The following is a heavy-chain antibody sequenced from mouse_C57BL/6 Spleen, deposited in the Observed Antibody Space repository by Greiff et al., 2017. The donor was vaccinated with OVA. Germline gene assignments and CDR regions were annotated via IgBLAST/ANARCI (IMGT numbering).Heavy chain of an antibody. CDR1: GYTFTSYW. V-gene: IGHV1-52*01. CDR3: ASDYGSSSPFDY. Sequence: VQLQQPGAELVRPGSSVKLSCKASGYTFTSYWMHWVKQRPIQGLEWIGNIDPSDSETHYNQKFKDKATLTVDKSSSTAYMQLSSLTSEDSAVYYCASDYGSSSPFDYWGQGTTLTVSS. CDR2: IDPSDSET. J-gene: IGHJ2*01. D-gene: IGHD1-1*01.